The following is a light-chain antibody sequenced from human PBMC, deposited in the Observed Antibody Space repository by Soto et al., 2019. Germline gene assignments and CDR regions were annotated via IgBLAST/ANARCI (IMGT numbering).Light chain of an antibody. J-gene: IGKJ1*01. Sequence: EIVLTQSPGTLSVSAGERATLSCRASQSVDSNSLAWYQQKPGQAPRLLIHGASTRATGIPDRFSGGGSGTDFTLSINRLEPEDFALYYCQQCGSSPRTFGQGTQVEIK. CDR3: QQCGSSPRT. CDR1: QSVDSNS. V-gene: IGKV3-20*01. CDR2: GAS.